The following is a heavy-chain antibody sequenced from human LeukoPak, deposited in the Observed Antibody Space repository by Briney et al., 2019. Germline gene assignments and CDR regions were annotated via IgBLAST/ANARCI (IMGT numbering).Heavy chain of an antibody. J-gene: IGHJ5*02. V-gene: IGHV4-59*08. CDR3: ARGGDILTGYPRGDWFDP. D-gene: IGHD3-9*01. CDR2: IYYSGST. Sequence: SETLSLTCTVSGESISGFYWTWIRQPPGRGLEWIGYIYYSGSTNYNPSLKSRVTISVDTSKNQFSLKLSSVTAADTAVYYCARGGDILTGYPRGDWFDPWGQGTLVTVSS. CDR1: GESISGFY.